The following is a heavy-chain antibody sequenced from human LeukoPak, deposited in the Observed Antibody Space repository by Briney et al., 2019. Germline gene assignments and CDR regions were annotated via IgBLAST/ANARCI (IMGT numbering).Heavy chain of an antibody. Sequence: GGSLRLSCAASGFTFSNYAMSWVRQAPGKGLEWVSAISGSGGSTYYADSVKGRFTISRDNSKSTLYLQMNSLRAEDTAVYYCATRSSYFDYWGQGTLVTVSS. CDR3: ATRSSYFDY. J-gene: IGHJ4*02. CDR2: ISGSGGST. CDR1: GFTFSNYA. V-gene: IGHV3-23*01.